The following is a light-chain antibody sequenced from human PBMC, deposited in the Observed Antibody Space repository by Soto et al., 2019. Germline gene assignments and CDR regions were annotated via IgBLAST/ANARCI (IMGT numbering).Light chain of an antibody. CDR1: SSDVGSYNY. CDR2: EVS. J-gene: IGLJ1*01. CDR3: SSYAGSNRV. V-gene: IGLV2-8*01. Sequence: QSALTQPPSASGSPGQSVTISCTGTSSDVGSYNYVSWYQQHPGKAPKVMIYEVSKRPSGVPDRFYGSKSGNTASLTVSGLQAEDEADYYCSSYAGSNRVFGTGTKLTVL.